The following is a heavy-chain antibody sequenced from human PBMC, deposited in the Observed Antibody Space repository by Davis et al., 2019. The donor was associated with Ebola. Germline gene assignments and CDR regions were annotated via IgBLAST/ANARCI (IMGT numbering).Heavy chain of an antibody. CDR2: IYYSGST. J-gene: IGHJ5*02. D-gene: IGHD3-16*01. V-gene: IGHV4-30-4*08. Sequence: SETLSLTCTVSGGSISSGDYYWSWIRQPPGKGLEWIGYIYYSGSTYYNPSLKSRVTISVDTSKNQFSLKLSSVTAADTAVYYCARDGGRGGYNWFDPWGQGTLVTVSS. CDR1: GGSISSGDYY. CDR3: ARDGGRGGYNWFDP.